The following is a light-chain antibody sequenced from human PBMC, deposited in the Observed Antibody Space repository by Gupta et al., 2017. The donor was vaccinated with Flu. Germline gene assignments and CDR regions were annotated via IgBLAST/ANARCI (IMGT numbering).Light chain of an antibody. Sequence: DTQMTQPPSSLSASVGDRVTITCQASQDISNYLNWYQQKPGKAPKLLIYEASNLETGVPSRFSGSGSGTDFTFTISSLQPEDIATYYCQQYDNLPPYTFGQGTKLEIK. V-gene: IGKV1-33*01. CDR2: EAS. J-gene: IGKJ2*01. CDR1: QDISNY. CDR3: QQYDNLPPYT.